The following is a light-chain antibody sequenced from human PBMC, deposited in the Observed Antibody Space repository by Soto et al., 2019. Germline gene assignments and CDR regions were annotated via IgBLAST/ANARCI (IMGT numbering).Light chain of an antibody. CDR1: QSISSSY. Sequence: ENVLTQSPGTLSLSPGERATLSCRASQSISSSYLAWYQQKPGQAPRLLIYGASSRATGIPDRFSGSGSGTDFTLTISRLEPEDFAFYYCHQRQRWPRTFGQGTKVDIK. CDR3: HQRQRWPRT. J-gene: IGKJ1*01. V-gene: IGKV3-20*01. CDR2: GAS.